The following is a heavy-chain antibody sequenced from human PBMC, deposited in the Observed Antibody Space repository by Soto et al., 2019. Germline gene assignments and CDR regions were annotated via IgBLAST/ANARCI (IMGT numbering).Heavy chain of an antibody. Sequence: NPGGSLRLSCAASGFTFSDYYMSWIRQAPGKGLEWVSYISSSSSYTNYADSVKGRFTVSRDNAKNSLYLQMNSLRAEDTAVYYCARVGYDILTGYEYGMNVWGQGTTVTVSS. J-gene: IGHJ6*02. CDR2: ISSSSSYT. CDR3: ARVGYDILTGYEYGMNV. CDR1: GFTFSDYY. D-gene: IGHD3-9*01. V-gene: IGHV3-11*06.